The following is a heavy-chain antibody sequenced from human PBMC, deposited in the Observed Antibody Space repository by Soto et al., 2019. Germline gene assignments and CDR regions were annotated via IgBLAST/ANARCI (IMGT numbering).Heavy chain of an antibody. CDR2: ISAYNGNT. D-gene: IGHD3-3*01. J-gene: IGHJ4*02. V-gene: IGHV1-18*01. Sequence: PSVKVSCKASGYTFTGYGISWVRQAPGQGLEWMGWISAYNGNTNYAQKLQGRVTMTTDTSTSTAYMELRSLRSDDTAVYYCARDLKYYDFWSGYFRFDYWGQGTLVTVSS. CDR1: GYTFTGYG. CDR3: ARDLKYYDFWSGYFRFDY.